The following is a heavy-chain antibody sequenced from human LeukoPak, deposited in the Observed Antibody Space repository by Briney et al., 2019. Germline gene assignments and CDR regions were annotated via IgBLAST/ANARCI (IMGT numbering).Heavy chain of an antibody. V-gene: IGHV3-23*01. J-gene: IGHJ4*02. D-gene: IGHD3-22*01. CDR2: ISGSGGST. Sequence: GGSLRLSCAASGFTFTNSAMSWVRQAPGKGLEWVSAISGSGGSTYYADSVKGRFTISRDNSKNTLCLQMNSLRAEDTAVYYCAKGLHRPYYYDSTTFIDYWGQGTLVTVSS. CDR1: GFTFTNSA. CDR3: AKGLHRPYYYDSTTFIDY.